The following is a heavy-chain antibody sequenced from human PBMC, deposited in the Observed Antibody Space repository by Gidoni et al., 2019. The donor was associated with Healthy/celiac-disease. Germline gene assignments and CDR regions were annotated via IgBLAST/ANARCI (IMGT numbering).Heavy chain of an antibody. CDR1: GFSFSSYA. Sequence: EVQLLESGGGWVQPGGSMRLSCADSGFSFSSYAMSWVRQAPGKGLEWVSAISGSGGSTYYADSVKGRFTISRDNSKNTLYLQMNILRAEDTAVYYCAKDVWGSGWTHWGQGTLVTVSS. CDR3: AKDVWGSGWTH. D-gene: IGHD6-19*01. V-gene: IGHV3-23*01. J-gene: IGHJ4*02. CDR2: ISGSGGST.